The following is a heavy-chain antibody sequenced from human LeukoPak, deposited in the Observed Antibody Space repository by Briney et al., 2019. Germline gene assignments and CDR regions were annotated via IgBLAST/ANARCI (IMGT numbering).Heavy chain of an antibody. D-gene: IGHD2/OR15-2a*01. V-gene: IGHV3-30*04. CDR2: ISYDGSNK. Sequence: GGSLRLSCVASGFTLSSYAVSWVRQAPGKGLEWVAVISYDGSNKYYADSVKGRFTISRDNSKNTLYLQMNSLRAEDTAVYYCAKEKGSRIFDYWGQGTLVTVSS. CDR1: GFTLSSYA. J-gene: IGHJ4*02. CDR3: AKEKGSRIFDY.